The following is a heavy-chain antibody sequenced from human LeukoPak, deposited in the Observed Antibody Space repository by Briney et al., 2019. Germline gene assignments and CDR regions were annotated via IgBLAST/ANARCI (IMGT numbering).Heavy chain of an antibody. J-gene: IGHJ5*02. D-gene: IGHD1-1*01. Sequence: YPQNLQGRVTLTTDTSTSMAYMELRSLRSDDTAVYYCARAVQASLQPRFDPWGQGTLATVSS. V-gene: IGHV1-18*01. CDR3: ARAVQASLQPRFDP.